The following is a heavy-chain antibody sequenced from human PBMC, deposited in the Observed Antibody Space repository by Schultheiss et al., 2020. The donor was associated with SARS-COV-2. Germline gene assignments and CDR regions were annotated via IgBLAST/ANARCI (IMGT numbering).Heavy chain of an antibody. D-gene: IGHD3-3*01. V-gene: IGHV3-73*01. CDR3: TSEAKAIFGVVIIPYYYYYMDV. CDR1: GFTFSGSA. CDR2: IRSKANSYAT. J-gene: IGHJ6*03. Sequence: GGSLRLSCAASGFTFSGSAMHWVRQASGKGLEWVGRIRSKANSYATAYAASVKGRFTISRDDSKNTAYLQMNSLKTEDTAVYYCTSEAKAIFGVVIIPYYYYYMDVWGKGSTVTVAS.